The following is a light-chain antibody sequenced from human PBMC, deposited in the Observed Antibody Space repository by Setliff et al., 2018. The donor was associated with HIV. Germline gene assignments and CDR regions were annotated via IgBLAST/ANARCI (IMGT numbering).Light chain of an antibody. Sequence: QSVLTQPASVSGSPGQSITISCTGTSSDIGGYNSVSWYQQHPGKAPKLIIYDVNKRPSGLSNRFSASKSGNTASLTISGLQADDEADYYCNSFTSRSNLVLFGGGTKVTVL. CDR3: NSFTSRSNLVL. CDR2: DVN. V-gene: IGLV2-14*03. J-gene: IGLJ2*01. CDR1: SSDIGGYNS.